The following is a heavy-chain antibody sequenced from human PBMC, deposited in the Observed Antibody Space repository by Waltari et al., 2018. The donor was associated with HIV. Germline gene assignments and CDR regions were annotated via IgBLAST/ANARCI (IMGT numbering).Heavy chain of an antibody. CDR2: ISATNGNT. CDR1: GLTFIKNL. D-gene: IGHD5-18*01. CDR3: AREVPHTAMIYDAFDI. J-gene: IGHJ3*02. Sequence: AHLVQSGAEVKTPGASVKVSCKAPGLTFIKNLITWVRQAPGQGLEWMGWISATNGNTNYAQKFQGRVTMTTDSSTSTAYMELRSLRSDDTAVYYCAREVPHTAMIYDAFDIWGQGTVVTVSS. V-gene: IGHV1-18*01.